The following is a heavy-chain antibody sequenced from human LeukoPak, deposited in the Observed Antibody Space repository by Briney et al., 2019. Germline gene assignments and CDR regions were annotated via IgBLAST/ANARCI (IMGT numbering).Heavy chain of an antibody. Sequence: PSETLSLTCTVSGGSISSYYWSWIRQPPGKGLEWIGYIYYSGSTNYNPSLKSRVTISVDTSKSQFSLKLSSVTAADTAVYYCARASTRFYSSDYYDSSGYFDYWGQGTLVTVSS. CDR2: IYYSGST. CDR3: ARASTRFYSSDYYDSSGYFDY. J-gene: IGHJ4*02. V-gene: IGHV4-59*01. D-gene: IGHD3-22*01. CDR1: GGSISSYY.